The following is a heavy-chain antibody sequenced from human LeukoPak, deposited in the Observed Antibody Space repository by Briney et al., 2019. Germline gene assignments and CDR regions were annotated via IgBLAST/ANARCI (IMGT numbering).Heavy chain of an antibody. CDR1: GGSISSGGYS. D-gene: IGHD3-9*01. J-gene: IGHJ4*02. CDR2: IYHSGST. Sequence: PSETLSLTCAVSGGSISSGGYSWSWIRQPPGKGLEWIGYIYHSGSTYYNPSLKSRVTISVDRSKNQFSLKLSSVTATDTAVYYCARGGKPYYDILTGSNFDYWGQGTLVTVSS. V-gene: IGHV4-30-2*01. CDR3: ARGGKPYYDILTGSNFDY.